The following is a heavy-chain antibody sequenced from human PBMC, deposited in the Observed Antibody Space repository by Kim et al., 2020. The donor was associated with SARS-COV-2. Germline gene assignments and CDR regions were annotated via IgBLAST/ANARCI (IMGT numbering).Heavy chain of an antibody. V-gene: IGHV4-59*13. D-gene: IGHD3-10*01. CDR1: GGSISSYY. CDR2: IYYSGST. CDR3: ARATGITMVRGVIITSGWFDP. Sequence: SETLSLTCTVSGGSISSYYWSWIRQPPGKGLEWIGYIYYSGSTNYNPSLKSRVTISVDTSKNQFSLKLSSVTAADTAVYYCARATGITMVRGVIITSGWFDPWGQGTLVTVSS. J-gene: IGHJ5*02.